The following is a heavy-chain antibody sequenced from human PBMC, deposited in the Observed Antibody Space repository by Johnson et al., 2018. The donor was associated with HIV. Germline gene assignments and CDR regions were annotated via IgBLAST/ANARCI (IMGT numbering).Heavy chain of an antibody. CDR1: GFTFSDYY. Sequence: QVQLVESGGGLVQPGGSLRLSCAASGFTFSDYYMSWIRQAPGKGLEWVSYIRSSGSTIYYADSVKGRFTIPRDNSKNTLYRQMSSLRAEDTAVYYCARSNSISMIVLVTGGAFDIWGQGTMVTVSS. J-gene: IGHJ3*02. V-gene: IGHV3-11*04. D-gene: IGHD3-22*01. CDR2: IRSSGSTI. CDR3: ARSNSISMIVLVTGGAFDI.